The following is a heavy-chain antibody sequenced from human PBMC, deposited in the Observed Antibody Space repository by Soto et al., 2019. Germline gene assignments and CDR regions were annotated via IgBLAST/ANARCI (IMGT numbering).Heavy chain of an antibody. CDR1: GGTFSSYA. CDR2: IIPIFGTA. D-gene: IGHD2-2*01. J-gene: IGHJ3*02. CDR3: ARESDIILVPAANYDAFDI. Sequence: QVQLVQSGAEVKKPGSSVKVSCKASGGTFSSYAISWVRQAPGQGLEWMGGIIPIFGTANYAQKFQGRVTITADESTSTAYMELSSLRSEDTAVYYCARESDIILVPAANYDAFDIWGQGTMVTVSS. V-gene: IGHV1-69*12.